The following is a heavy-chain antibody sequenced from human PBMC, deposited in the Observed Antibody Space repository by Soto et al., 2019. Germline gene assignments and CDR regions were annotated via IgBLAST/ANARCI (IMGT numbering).Heavy chain of an antibody. D-gene: IGHD3-10*01. CDR2: INPNSGGT. J-gene: IGHJ4*02. Sequence: GASVKVSCKASGYTFTDYYMHWVRQAPGQGLGWMGWINPNSGGTNYAQKFQGWVTMTRDTFISTAYMELSRLRSDDTAVYYCARDARGDEAPMDYWGQGTLVTVSS. CDR3: ARDARGDEAPMDY. CDR1: GYTFTDYY. V-gene: IGHV1-2*04.